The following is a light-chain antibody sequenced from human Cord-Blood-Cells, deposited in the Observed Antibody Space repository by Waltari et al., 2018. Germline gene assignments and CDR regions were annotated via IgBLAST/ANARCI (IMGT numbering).Light chain of an antibody. CDR1: QSISSW. J-gene: IGKJ4*01. CDR3: QQYNSYSLT. CDR2: KAS. Sequence: TLSASVGDRVTITCRASQSISSWLAWYQQKPGKAPKLLIYKASSLESGVPSRFSGSGSGTEFTLTISSLQPDDFATYYCQQYNSYSLTFGGGTKVEIK. V-gene: IGKV1-5*03.